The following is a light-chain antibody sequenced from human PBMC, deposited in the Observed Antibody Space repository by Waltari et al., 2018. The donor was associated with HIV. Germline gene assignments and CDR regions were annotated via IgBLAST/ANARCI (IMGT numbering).Light chain of an antibody. V-gene: IGLV1-44*01. CDR2: SNN. CDR3: ATWDDRLNGVV. CDR1: SSNIGSNT. J-gene: IGLJ2*01. Sequence: QSVLTQPPSASGTPGQRVTISCSASSSNIGSNTVNWYQQLPGTAPKLLIHSNNQRPSGVPDRFSGSKSGTSASLAISGLQSEDEADYYCATWDDRLNGVVFGGGTKLTVL.